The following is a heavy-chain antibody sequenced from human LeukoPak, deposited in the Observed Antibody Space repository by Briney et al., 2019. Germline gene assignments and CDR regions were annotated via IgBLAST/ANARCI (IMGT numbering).Heavy chain of an antibody. CDR3: ARVSRDGYKTVAY. CDR2: IYYSGST. V-gene: IGHV4-59*01. CDR1: GGSISSYY. Sequence: SETLSLTCTVSGGSISSYYWSWIRQPPGKGLEWIGEIYYSGSTNNNPSFKSRVTISVDTSKNQFSLKLSSETAADTAVYYCARVSRDGYKTVAYWGQGTLVTVSS. J-gene: IGHJ4*02. D-gene: IGHD5-24*01.